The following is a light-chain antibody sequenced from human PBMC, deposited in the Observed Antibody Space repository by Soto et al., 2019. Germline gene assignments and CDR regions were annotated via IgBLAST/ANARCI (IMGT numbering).Light chain of an antibody. CDR1: QSVTKNF. V-gene: IGKV3-20*01. CDR2: GAS. CDR3: QQYGSSPYT. J-gene: IGKJ2*01. Sequence: ENVLTQSPGTLSLSPGEGATLSCRASQSVTKNFLAWYQQKPGQAPRLLIYGASSRPGGIPDRFSGSGSGTDFTLTIPRLEPDDFAVYYCQQYGSSPYTFGQGTKVEIK.